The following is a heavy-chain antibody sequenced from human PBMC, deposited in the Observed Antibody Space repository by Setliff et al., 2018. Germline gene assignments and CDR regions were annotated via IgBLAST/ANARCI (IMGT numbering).Heavy chain of an antibody. Sequence: SEALSLTCAVSGGSLNSGSYYWSWIRQPTARGLEWLGRLHTSGSTTYNPALNSRVTISVDTSTNQFSLRLTSLTAADTAVYFCARDNTILGATDHWGQGTLVT. CDR1: GGSLNSGSYY. V-gene: IGHV4-61*02. D-gene: IGHD1-26*01. CDR3: ARDNTILGATDH. CDR2: LHTSGST. J-gene: IGHJ5*02.